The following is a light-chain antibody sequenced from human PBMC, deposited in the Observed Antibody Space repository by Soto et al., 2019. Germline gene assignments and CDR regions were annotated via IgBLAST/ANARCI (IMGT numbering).Light chain of an antibody. CDR3: RSYASNGDVL. CDR1: SSDVGTYEY. V-gene: IGLV2-14*03. Sequence: QSVLTQPASVSGSPGQSITISCTGTSSDVGTYEYVSWYQHHPGKAPKLMIYDVSNRPAGVSDRFSGSKSGNTASLTISGLQAEDEADYYCRSYASNGDVLFGGGTKLTVL. J-gene: IGLJ2*01. CDR2: DVS.